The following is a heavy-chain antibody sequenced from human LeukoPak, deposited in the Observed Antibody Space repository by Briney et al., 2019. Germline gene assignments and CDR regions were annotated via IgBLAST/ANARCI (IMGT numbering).Heavy chain of an antibody. D-gene: IGHD3-22*01. CDR1: GFTFSDYY. CDR3: ARESLNYYDTSGYVDY. Sequence: GGSLRLSCAASGFTFSDYYMSWIRQAPGKGLEWVSYISSSGSTIYYADSVKGRFTISRDNAKNSLYPQMNSLRAEDTAVYYCARESLNYYDTSGYVDYWGQGTRVTVSS. V-gene: IGHV3-11*01. CDR2: ISSSGSTI. J-gene: IGHJ4*02.